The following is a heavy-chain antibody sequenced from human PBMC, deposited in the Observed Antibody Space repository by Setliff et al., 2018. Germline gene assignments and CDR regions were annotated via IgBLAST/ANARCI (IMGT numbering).Heavy chain of an antibody. Sequence: SVKVSCKASGGTFSSYAISWVRQAPGQGLEWMGRIIPIFGTANYAQKFQGRVTITADKSTSTAYMELSSLRSEDTAVYYCARDPWQWLTTFTSAKYFQHWGQGTLVTVSS. V-gene: IGHV1-69*06. CDR2: IIPIFGTA. J-gene: IGHJ1*01. D-gene: IGHD6-19*01. CDR3: ARDPWQWLTTFTSAKYFQH. CDR1: GGTFSSYA.